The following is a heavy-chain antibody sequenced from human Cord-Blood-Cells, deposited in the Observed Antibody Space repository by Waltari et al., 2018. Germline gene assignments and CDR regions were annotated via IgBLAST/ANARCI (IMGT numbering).Heavy chain of an antibody. Sequence: QVQLQQWGAGLLKPSETLSLTCAVYGGSFSGYYWCWIRQPPGKGLEWIGEINHSGSNNYNPSLKSRVTISVDTSKNQFSLKLSSVTAADTAVYYCARGGGSYYNWFDPWGQGTLVTVSS. J-gene: IGHJ5*02. CDR3: ARGGGSYYNWFDP. V-gene: IGHV4-34*01. CDR2: INHSGSN. D-gene: IGHD1-26*01. CDR1: GGSFSGYY.